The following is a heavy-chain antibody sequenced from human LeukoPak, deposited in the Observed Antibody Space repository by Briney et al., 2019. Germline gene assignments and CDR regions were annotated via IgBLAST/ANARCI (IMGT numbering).Heavy chain of an antibody. CDR1: GGSFSGYY. D-gene: IGHD3-16*01. Sequence: SETLSLTCAVSGGSFSGYYWSWIRQPPGKGLEWIGEINHSGSTNYNPSLKSRVTISVDTSKNQFSLKLSSVTAADTAVYYCARDHTGDGFDPWGQGTLVTVSS. CDR2: INHSGST. J-gene: IGHJ5*02. CDR3: ARDHTGDGFDP. V-gene: IGHV4-34*01.